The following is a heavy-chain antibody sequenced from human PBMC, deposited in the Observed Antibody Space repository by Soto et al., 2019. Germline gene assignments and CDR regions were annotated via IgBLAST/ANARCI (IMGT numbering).Heavy chain of an antibody. CDR3: TCQRRGVLY. CDR1: GYTFTAFY. J-gene: IGHJ4*02. D-gene: IGHD2-2*01. V-gene: IGHV1-2*02. Sequence: QVQLVQSGAEVRTPGASVKVSCKASGYTFTAFYMHWVRQAPGQGLEWMGWINPNRGGTNYAQKFQVRVTMPRDTSISTAYMELNRLRSADTAMYYCTCQRRGVLYLGQGTLVTVAS. CDR2: INPNRGGT.